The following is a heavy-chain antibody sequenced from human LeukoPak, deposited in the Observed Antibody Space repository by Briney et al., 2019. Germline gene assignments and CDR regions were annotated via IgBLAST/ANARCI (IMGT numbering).Heavy chain of an antibody. CDR1: GGSISGYY. J-gene: IGHJ4*02. V-gene: IGHV4-59*01. D-gene: IGHD1-26*01. CDR3: ARGREWEPKVFDY. CDR2: IYYSGST. Sequence: PSETLSLTCTVSGGSISGYYWSWIRQPPGKGLEWIGYIYYSGSTNYNPSLKSRVTISVDTFKNQFSLKLSSVTAADTAVYYCARGREWEPKVFDYWGQGTLVTVSS.